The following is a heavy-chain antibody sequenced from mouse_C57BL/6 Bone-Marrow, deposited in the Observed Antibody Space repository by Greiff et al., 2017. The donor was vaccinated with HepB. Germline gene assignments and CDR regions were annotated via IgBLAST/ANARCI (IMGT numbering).Heavy chain of an antibody. J-gene: IGHJ4*01. D-gene: IGHD1-1*01. CDR3: VSGSSSYAMDY. V-gene: IGHV1-81*01. CDR2: IYPRSGNT. Sequence: QVQLQQSGAELVRPGSSVKLSCKASGYTFTSYGISWVKQRTGQGLEWIGEIYPRSGNTYYNEKFKGKATLTADKSSSTAYMELRSLTSEDSAVYFSVSGSSSYAMDYWGQGTSVTVSS. CDR1: GYTFTSYG.